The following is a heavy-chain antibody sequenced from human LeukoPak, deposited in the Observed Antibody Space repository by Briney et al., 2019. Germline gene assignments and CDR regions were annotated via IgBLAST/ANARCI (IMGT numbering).Heavy chain of an antibody. Sequence: GASVKVSCKASGYTFTGYYMHWVRQAPGQGLAWMGWINPNSGGTKYAQKFQGRVTMTRDTSISTAYMALRRLRTDDTAVYYRARSGAPSRYYYDSSGYYYYWGQGTLVTVSS. V-gene: IGHV1-2*02. CDR1: GYTFTGYY. J-gene: IGHJ4*02. CDR3: ARSGAPSRYYYDSSGYYYY. D-gene: IGHD3-22*01. CDR2: INPNSGGT.